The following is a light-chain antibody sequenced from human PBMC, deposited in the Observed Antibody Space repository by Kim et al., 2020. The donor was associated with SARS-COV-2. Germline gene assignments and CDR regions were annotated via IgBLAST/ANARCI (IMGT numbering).Light chain of an antibody. J-gene: IGKJ4*01. CDR2: DAF. CDR1: QSISNY. V-gene: IGKV3-11*01. CDR3: QGGLT. Sequence: ATLSSSPGERVTLSCWASQSISNYLAWYQQKSGQAPRLLIYDAFHRATGVPARFSGSASGTDFTLTINSLEPEDFGAYYCQGGLTFGGGTKVDIK.